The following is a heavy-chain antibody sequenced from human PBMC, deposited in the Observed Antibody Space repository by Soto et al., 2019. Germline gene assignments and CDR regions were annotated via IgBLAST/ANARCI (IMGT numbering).Heavy chain of an antibody. D-gene: IGHD6-19*01. Sequence: SETLSLTCTVYGGSFSGYYWTWIRQPPGKGLEWIGEINQGGSTNCNPSLKSRVSISVDRSKNQFSLRLNSVTAADTAAYYCVKEEGAVAGDNWFDPWGQGTLVTVSS. CDR2: INQGGST. CDR3: VKEEGAVAGDNWFDP. CDR1: GGSFSGYY. J-gene: IGHJ5*02. V-gene: IGHV4-34*01.